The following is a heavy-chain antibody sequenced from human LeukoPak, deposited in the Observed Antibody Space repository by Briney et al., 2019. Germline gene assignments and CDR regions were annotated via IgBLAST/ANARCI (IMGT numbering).Heavy chain of an antibody. CDR2: IYSSGST. CDR1: GGSISSYY. CDR3: ARLSSGRPHEYFQH. J-gene: IGHJ1*01. Sequence: SETLSLTCTVSGGSISSYYWSWVRQPPGKGLEWIAYIYSSGSTNYNPSLKSRATISLDTSENQFSLKLTSVTAADTAVYYCARLSSGRPHEYFQHWGQGTLVTVSS. D-gene: IGHD3-22*01. V-gene: IGHV4-59*01.